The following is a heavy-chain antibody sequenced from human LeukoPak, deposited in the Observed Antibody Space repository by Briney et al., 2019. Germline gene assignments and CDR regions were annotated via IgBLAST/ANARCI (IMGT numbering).Heavy chain of an antibody. CDR1: GFTFSSYA. V-gene: IGHV3-23*01. CDR3: SRDPRLLDY. J-gene: IGHJ4*02. D-gene: IGHD6-25*01. Sequence: GGSLRLSCAASGFTFSSYAMSWVRQAPGKGLEWVSAISGSGGSTYYADSVKGRITISRDNSKNTLYLQMNSLTVEDTGVYYCSRDPRLLDYWGQGSLVTVSS. CDR2: ISGSGGST.